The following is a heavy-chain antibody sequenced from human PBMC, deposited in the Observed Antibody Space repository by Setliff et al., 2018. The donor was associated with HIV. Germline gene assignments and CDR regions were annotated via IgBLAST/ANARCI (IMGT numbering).Heavy chain of an antibody. V-gene: IGHV1-46*01. CDR1: GYTFTSYY. D-gene: IGHD6-19*01. J-gene: IGHJ4*02. CDR3: AREGEGNGWARLDY. CDR2: INPSGGST. Sequence: GPVKVSCQASGYTFTSYYMHWVRQAPGQGLEWMGIINPSGGSTSYAQKFQGRVTMTRDTSTSTVYMELSSLRSEDTAVYYCAREGEGNGWARLDYWGQGTLVTVSS.